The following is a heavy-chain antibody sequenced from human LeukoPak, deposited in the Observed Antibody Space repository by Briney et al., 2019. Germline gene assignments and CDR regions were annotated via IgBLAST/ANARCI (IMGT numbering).Heavy chain of an antibody. CDR3: ARVFNIAAEDGYGMDV. D-gene: IGHD6-13*01. J-gene: IGHJ6*02. Sequence: PGGSLRLSCAASGFTFSSYWMHWVRQVPGKGLVWVSRINSDGSNTRYADSVKGRFTISRDNSKNTLYLQMNSLRVEDTAVYYCARVFNIAAEDGYGMDVWGQGTTVTVSS. CDR1: GFTFSSYW. V-gene: IGHV3-74*01. CDR2: INSDGSNT.